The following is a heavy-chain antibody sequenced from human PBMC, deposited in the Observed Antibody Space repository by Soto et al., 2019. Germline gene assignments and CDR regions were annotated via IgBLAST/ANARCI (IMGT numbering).Heavy chain of an antibody. D-gene: IGHD2-15*01. CDR3: ARTQKLGYCSGGSCYHYYYYGMDV. J-gene: IGHJ6*02. CDR1: GFSLSTSGMC. CDR2: IDWDDDK. Sequence: ESGPTLVNPTQTLTLTCTFSGFSLSTSGMCVSWIRQPPGKALEWLALIDWDDDKYYSTSLKTRLTISKDTSKNQVVLTMTNMGPVDTATYYCARTQKLGYCSGGSCYHYYYYGMDVWGQGTTVTVS. V-gene: IGHV2-70*01.